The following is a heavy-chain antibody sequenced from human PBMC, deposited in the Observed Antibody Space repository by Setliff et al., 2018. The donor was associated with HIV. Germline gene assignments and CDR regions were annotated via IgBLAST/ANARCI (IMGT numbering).Heavy chain of an antibody. J-gene: IGHJ6*03. CDR1: GGSFSGYY. CDR2: IYYTGST. CDR3: ARIVRWELVATSTFFYYYMDV. Sequence: SETLSLTCAVYGGSFSGYYWAWIRQPPGKGLEYIGNIYYTGSTHHNPSLESRVATSVDTSKNQFSLKLSSVTAADTAVYYCARIVRWELVATSTFFYYYMDVWGKGTTVTVSS. V-gene: IGHV4-34*01. D-gene: IGHD1-26*01.